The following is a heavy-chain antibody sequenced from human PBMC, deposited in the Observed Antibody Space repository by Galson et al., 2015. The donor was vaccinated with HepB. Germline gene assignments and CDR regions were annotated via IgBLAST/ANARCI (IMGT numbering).Heavy chain of an antibody. D-gene: IGHD2-21*01. CDR1: GFSLSTSGVG. CDR2: IYWDDDK. CDR3: AHRLGPARMWCWGDFDY. Sequence: PALVKPTQTLTLTYTFSGFSLSTSGVGVGWIRQPPGKALEWLAFIYWDDDKRYSPSLKSRLTINKDTSKNQVVLTVTNMDPVDTATYYCAHRLGPARMWCWGDFDYWVQGTLVTVSS. J-gene: IGHJ4*02. V-gene: IGHV2-5*02.